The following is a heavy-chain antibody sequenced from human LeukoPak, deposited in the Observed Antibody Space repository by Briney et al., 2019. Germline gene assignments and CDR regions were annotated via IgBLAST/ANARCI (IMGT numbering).Heavy chain of an antibody. CDR3: ARQKAEQWLVLYY. CDR2: IYYSGSP. J-gene: IGHJ4*02. Sequence: SETLSLTCTVSGDSISSSSYCWGWIRQPPGKGLEWIGSIYYSGSPYYNPSLKSRVTISVDTSKNQFSLRLSSVTAADTAVYYCARQKAEQWLVLYYWGQGTLVTVSS. CDR1: GDSISSSSYC. V-gene: IGHV4-39*01. D-gene: IGHD6-19*01.